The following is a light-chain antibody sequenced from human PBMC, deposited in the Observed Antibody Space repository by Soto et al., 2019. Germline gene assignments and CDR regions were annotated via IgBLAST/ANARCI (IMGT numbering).Light chain of an antibody. V-gene: IGKV3-11*01. CDR2: GAS. CDR1: QSVRSN. Sequence: EKVMTQSPATLSVSPGERATLSCRASQSVRSNVAWYQQKPGQPPRLLIYGASSRASGIPARFSGSGSGTDFTLTISSLEPEDFAVYYCQQGGNWPLTFGQGTRLEIK. J-gene: IGKJ5*01. CDR3: QQGGNWPLT.